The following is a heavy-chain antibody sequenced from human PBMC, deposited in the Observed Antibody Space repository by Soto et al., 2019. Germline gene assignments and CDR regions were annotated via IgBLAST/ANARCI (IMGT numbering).Heavy chain of an antibody. CDR2: ISYSGST. CDR3: ARESDWPRGYFES. J-gene: IGHJ4*02. V-gene: IGHV4-31*03. Sequence: QVQLQESGPGLVKPSQTLSLTCTVSGGSISSGYYFCTWIRQLPGKGLEGIGYISYSGSTQYNPSLKGRVTMSVDTSENQFSLKLSSVTAADTAVYYCARESDWPRGYFESWGQGALVTVSS. CDR1: GGSISSGYYF. D-gene: IGHD2-21*01.